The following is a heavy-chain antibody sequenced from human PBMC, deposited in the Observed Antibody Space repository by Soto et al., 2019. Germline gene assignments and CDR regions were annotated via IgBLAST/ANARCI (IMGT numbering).Heavy chain of an antibody. Sequence: ASVKVSCKASGGTFSSYAISWVRQAPGQGLEWMGGIIPIFGTANYAQKFQGRVTITADESTSTAYMELSSLRSEDTAVYYCAMVYVDTAMVPDTYYYYGMDVWGQGTTVTVSS. CDR3: AMVYVDTAMVPDTYYYYGMDV. CDR2: IIPIFGTA. J-gene: IGHJ6*02. V-gene: IGHV1-69*13. CDR1: GGTFSSYA. D-gene: IGHD5-18*01.